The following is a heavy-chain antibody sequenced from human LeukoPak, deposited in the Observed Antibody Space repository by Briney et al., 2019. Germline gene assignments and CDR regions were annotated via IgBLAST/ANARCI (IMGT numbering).Heavy chain of an antibody. Sequence: PSVKVSCKASGYTFTSYDINWVRQATGQGLEWMGWMHPNSGNTAYAQKFQVRVTITRNTSISTAYRELSSLRSEYTAVYYCAREDYYDSGSNDYWGQGTLVTVSS. D-gene: IGHD3-22*01. V-gene: IGHV1-8*03. CDR1: GYTFTSYD. CDR3: AREDYYDSGSNDY. J-gene: IGHJ4*02. CDR2: MHPNSGNT.